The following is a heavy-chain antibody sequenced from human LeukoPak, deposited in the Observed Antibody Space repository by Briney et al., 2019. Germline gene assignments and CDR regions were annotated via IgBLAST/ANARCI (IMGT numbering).Heavy chain of an antibody. V-gene: IGHV3-30-3*02. CDR1: GFTFSSYA. Sequence: GRSLRLSCAASGFTFSSYAMHWVRQAPGKGLEWVAVISYDGSNKYYADSVKGRFTISRDNSKNTLYLQMNSLRAEDTAVYYCAKMRYEYSSSFIWFDPWGQGTLVTVSS. D-gene: IGHD6-6*01. J-gene: IGHJ5*02. CDR2: ISYDGSNK. CDR3: AKMRYEYSSSFIWFDP.